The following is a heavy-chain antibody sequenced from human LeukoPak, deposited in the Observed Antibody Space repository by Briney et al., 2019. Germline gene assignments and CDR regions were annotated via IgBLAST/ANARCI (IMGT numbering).Heavy chain of an antibody. V-gene: IGHV3-21*01. CDR3: ARGDYVTTEFDP. CDR2: ISSSSSHI. Sequence: PGGSLRLSCAASAFTFSRYSMNWVRQAPGKGLEWVSSISSSSSHIYYADSVKGRFTISRDNAKNSLYLQMNSLRAEDTAVYYCARGDYVTTEFDPWGQGTLVTVSS. D-gene: IGHD3-16*01. CDR1: AFTFSRYS. J-gene: IGHJ5*02.